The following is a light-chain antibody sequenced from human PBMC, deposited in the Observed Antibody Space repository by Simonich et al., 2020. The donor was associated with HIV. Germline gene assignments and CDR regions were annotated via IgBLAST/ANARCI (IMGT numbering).Light chain of an antibody. J-gene: IGKJ2*01. Sequence: DIQMTQSPSSLSASVGDRVTITCQASQDIDNYLNWYKPKPGKAPKLLIYDASSLETGVPSRFSGSGSGTYFTFTISSLQPEDIATYYCQQYDILPYTFGQGTKLEIK. CDR3: QQYDILPYT. CDR1: QDIDNY. V-gene: IGKV1-33*01. CDR2: DAS.